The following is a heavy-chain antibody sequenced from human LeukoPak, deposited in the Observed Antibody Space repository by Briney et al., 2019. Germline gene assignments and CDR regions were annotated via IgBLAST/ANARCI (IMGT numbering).Heavy chain of an antibody. CDR2: IIPIFGTA. V-gene: IGHV1-69*13. J-gene: IGHJ4*02. Sequence: GASVKVSCKASGGTFSSYAISWVRQAPGQGLEWMGGIIPIFGTANYAQKFQGRVTITADESTSTAYMELSSLRSEDTAVYYCARDPHEFSSGWSHFEYWGQETLVTVSS. D-gene: IGHD6-19*01. CDR3: ARDPHEFSSGWSHFEY. CDR1: GGTFSSYA.